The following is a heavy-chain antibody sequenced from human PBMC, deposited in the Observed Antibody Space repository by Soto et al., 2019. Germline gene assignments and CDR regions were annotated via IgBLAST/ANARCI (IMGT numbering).Heavy chain of an antibody. CDR1: GGSISSGGYY. D-gene: IGHD3-10*01. V-gene: IGHV4-31*03. CDR2: IYYSGST. J-gene: IGHJ6*02. Sequence: PSETLSLTCTVSGGSISSGGYYWSWIRQHPGKGLEWIGYIYYSGSTYYNPSLKSRVTISVDTSKNQFSLKLSSVTAADTAVYYCARDGSGSTYGIDVWGQGTTVTVSS. CDR3: ARDGSGSTYGIDV.